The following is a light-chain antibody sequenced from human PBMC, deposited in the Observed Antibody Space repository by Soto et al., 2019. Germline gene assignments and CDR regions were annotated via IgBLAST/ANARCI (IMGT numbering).Light chain of an antibody. V-gene: IGKV3-15*01. CDR3: QQYNNWPPLT. Sequence: ERVMTQSPATLSVSPGERATLSCRASQSVSSDLAWYQQKPGQAPRLLIYDASTRATGIPARFSGSGSGTEFTLTISSLQSEDFAVYYCQQYNNWPPLTFG. CDR1: QSVSSD. J-gene: IGKJ5*01. CDR2: DAS.